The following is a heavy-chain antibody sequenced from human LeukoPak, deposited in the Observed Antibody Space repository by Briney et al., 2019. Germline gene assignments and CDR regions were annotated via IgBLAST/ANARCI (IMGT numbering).Heavy chain of an antibody. V-gene: IGHV4-4*07. D-gene: IGHD2-15*01. J-gene: IGHJ5*02. CDR1: GGSISNYY. Sequence: SETLSLTCTVSGGSISNYYWSWIRQPAGKGLEWIGRIYTSGSTNYNPSLKSRVTISVDKSKNQFSLKLSSVTAADTAVYYCARDAGTVVAASRFRWFDPWGQGTLVTVSS. CDR2: IYTSGST. CDR3: ARDAGTVVAASRFRWFDP.